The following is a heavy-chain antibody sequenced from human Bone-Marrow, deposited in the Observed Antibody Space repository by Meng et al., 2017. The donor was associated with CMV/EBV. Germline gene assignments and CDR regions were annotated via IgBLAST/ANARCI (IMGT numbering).Heavy chain of an antibody. D-gene: IGHD1-14*01. V-gene: IGHV3-7*01. CDR1: GFTFSNYW. CDR2: IKQDGSEK. CDR3: AREAYKYPY. J-gene: IGHJ4*02. Sequence: GGSLRLSCAASGFTFSNYWMTWVRQAPGKGLEWVANIKQDGSEKYYLDSVKGRFTISRDNAKNSLYLQMNSLRAEDTAIYYCAREAYKYPYWGQGTLVPVSS.